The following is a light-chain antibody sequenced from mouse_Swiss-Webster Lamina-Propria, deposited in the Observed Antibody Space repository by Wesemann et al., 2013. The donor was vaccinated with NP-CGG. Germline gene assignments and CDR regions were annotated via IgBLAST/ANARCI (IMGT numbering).Light chain of an antibody. CDR2: KAS. CDR3: QQGQSYPWT. V-gene: IGKV15-103*01. CDR1: QNINVW. Sequence: LGDTITITCHASQNINVWLSWYQQKPGNIPKLLIYKASNLHTGVPSRFSGSGSGTGFTLTISSLQPEDIATYYCQQGQSYPWTFGGGTKLEIK. J-gene: IGKJ1*01.